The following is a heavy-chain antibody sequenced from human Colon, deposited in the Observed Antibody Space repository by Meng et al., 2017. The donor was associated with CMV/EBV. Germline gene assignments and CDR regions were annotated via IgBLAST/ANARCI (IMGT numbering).Heavy chain of an antibody. CDR3: ARGSILDY. J-gene: IGHJ4*02. CDR1: GGSISSFY. V-gene: IGHV4-59*01. Sequence: SETLSLTCTVSGGSISSFYWSWIRQPPGKGLEWIGYIHDSGNTNHNPCLKSRVTISMDTSKKQFSLRLNSVTAADTAVYYCARGSILDYWGQGTLVTVSS. CDR2: IHDSGNT.